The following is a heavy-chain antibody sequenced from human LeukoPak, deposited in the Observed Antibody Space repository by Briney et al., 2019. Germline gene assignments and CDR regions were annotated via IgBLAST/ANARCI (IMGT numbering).Heavy chain of an antibody. D-gene: IGHD3-10*01. CDR2: INPSGGST. CDR3: ARVELWFGELLLGAFDI. CDR1: GYTFTTYY. J-gene: IGHJ3*02. Sequence: ASVKVSCKASGYTFTTYYMHWVRQAPGQGLEWMGIINPSGGSTNYAQRFQGRVTMTRDTSTSTVYMELSSLRSDDTAVYYCARVELWFGELLLGAFDIWDQGTMVTVSS. V-gene: IGHV1-46*01.